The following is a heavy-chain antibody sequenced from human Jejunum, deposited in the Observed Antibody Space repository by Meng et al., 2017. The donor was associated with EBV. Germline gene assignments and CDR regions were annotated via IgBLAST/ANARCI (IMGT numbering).Heavy chain of an antibody. CDR2: IRTKADNYAT. D-gene: IGHD5-18*01. V-gene: IGHV3-73*02. CDR3: WGDLRYGLY. CDR1: GFTFSASA. J-gene: IGHJ4*02. Sequence: EVQLVESGGGLVQPGGSRKLSFEASGFTFSASAMHWVRQASGKGLEWVGRIRTKADNYATVYAASVKGRFTISRDDSKKSTYLHMNSLKTEDTALYYCWGDLRYGLYWGKVTVVTVSS.